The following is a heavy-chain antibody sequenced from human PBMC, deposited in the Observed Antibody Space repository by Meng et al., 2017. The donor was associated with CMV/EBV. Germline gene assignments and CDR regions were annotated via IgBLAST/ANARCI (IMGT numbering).Heavy chain of an antibody. Sequence: GSLRLSCTVSGGSVSSGSYYWSWIRQPPGKGLEWIGYIYYSGSTNYNPSLKSRVTISVDTSKNQFSLKLSSVTAADTAVYYCVREGPDGMDVWGQGTTVTVSS. J-gene: IGHJ6*02. CDR2: IYYSGST. V-gene: IGHV4-61*01. CDR3: VREGPDGMDV. CDR1: GGSVSSGSYY.